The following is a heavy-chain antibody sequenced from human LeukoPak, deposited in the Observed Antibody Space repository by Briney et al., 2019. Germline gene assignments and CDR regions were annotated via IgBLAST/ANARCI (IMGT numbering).Heavy chain of an antibody. J-gene: IGHJ3*02. V-gene: IGHV3-23*01. D-gene: IGHD3-22*01. CDR2: MSGSGNT. CDR3: AKDTPVVVITHDAFDI. Sequence: SGGSLRLSCAASGFTFSSSGMSWVRQAPGKGPEWVATMSGSGNTHYVETVKGRFTVSRDNSKNTLYLQMNSLRAEDTAVYYCAKDTPVVVITHDAFDIWGQGTMVTVSS. CDR1: GFTFSSSG.